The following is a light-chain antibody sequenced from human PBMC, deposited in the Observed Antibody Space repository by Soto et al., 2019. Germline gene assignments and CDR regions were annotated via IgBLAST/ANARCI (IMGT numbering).Light chain of an antibody. J-gene: IGKJ5*01. Sequence: EIVLKQSPGTLSLSPGERATLSCRASQSVSSSYLAWYQQRPGQAPRLLIYGASSRATGIPDRFSGSGSGTDLTLTISSLEPEDFAVYYCQQRSNWPPITFGQGTRLEIK. CDR1: QSVSSSY. CDR3: QQRSNWPPIT. CDR2: GAS. V-gene: IGKV3D-20*02.